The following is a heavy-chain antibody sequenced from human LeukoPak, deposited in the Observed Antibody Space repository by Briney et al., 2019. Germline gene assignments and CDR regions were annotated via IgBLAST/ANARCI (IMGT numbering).Heavy chain of an antibody. D-gene: IGHD3-10*01. CDR1: GGSFSGYY. Sequence: PSETLSLTCAVYGGSFSGYYWSWIRQPPGKGLEWIGEINHSGSTNYNPSLKSRVTISVDTSKNQFSLKLSSVTAADTAVYYCARGAMVWGVIDYWGQGTLVTVSS. CDR2: INHSGST. J-gene: IGHJ4*02. V-gene: IGHV4-34*01. CDR3: ARGAMVWGVIDY.